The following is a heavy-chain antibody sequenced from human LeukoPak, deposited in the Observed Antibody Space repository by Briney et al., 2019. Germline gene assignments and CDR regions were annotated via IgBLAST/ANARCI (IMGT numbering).Heavy chain of an antibody. J-gene: IGHJ5*02. CDR2: INAGNGNT. V-gene: IGHV1-3*03. CDR1: GCTFTSYA. D-gene: IGHD1-26*01. CDR3: ARDNSVGDNAWWFDP. Sequence: ASVKVSCKASGCTFTSYAMHWVRQAPGQRLEWMGWINAGNGNTKYSQEFQGRVTMTRDMSTSTDYMELSSLRSEDTAIYYCARDNSVGDNAWWFDPWGQGTLVTVSS.